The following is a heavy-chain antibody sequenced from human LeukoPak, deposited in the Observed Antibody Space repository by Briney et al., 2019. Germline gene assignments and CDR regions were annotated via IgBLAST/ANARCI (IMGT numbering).Heavy chain of an antibody. Sequence: ASVKVSCKASGGTFSSYAISWVRQAPGQGLEWMGGIIPIFGTANYAQKFQGRVTITADESTSTAYMELSSLRSEDTAVYYCAREKNGPGDAFDIWGQRTMVTVSS. J-gene: IGHJ3*02. CDR2: IIPIFGTA. V-gene: IGHV1-69*13. D-gene: IGHD2-8*01. CDR1: GGTFSSYA. CDR3: AREKNGPGDAFDI.